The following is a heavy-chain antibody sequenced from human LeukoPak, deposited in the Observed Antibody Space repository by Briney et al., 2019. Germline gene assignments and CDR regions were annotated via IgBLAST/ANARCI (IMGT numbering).Heavy chain of an antibody. CDR1: GFTFSSYA. D-gene: IGHD3-3*01. J-gene: IGHJ5*02. V-gene: IGHV3-30-3*01. CDR3: ARPGYDFWSGYSGDNWLDP. CDR2: ISYDGSNK. Sequence: PGGSLRLSCAASGFTFSSYAMHWVRQAPGKGLEWVAVISYDGSNKYYADSVKGRFTISRDNSKNTLYLQMNSLRAEDTAVYYCARPGYDFWSGYSGDNWLDPWGQGTLVTVSS.